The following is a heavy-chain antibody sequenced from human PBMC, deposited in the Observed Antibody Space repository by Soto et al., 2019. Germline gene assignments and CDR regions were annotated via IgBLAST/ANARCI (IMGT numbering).Heavy chain of an antibody. D-gene: IGHD6-6*01. CDR1: GYSFTSYW. Sequence: PVESLKISCKGSGYSFTSYWIGWVLHMPGKGLEWMGIIYPGDSDTRYSPSFQGQVTISADKSISTAYLQWSSLKASDTAMYYCARSSSSSFYYYGMDVWGQGTTVTVSS. V-gene: IGHV5-51*01. CDR3: ARSSSSSFYYYGMDV. J-gene: IGHJ6*02. CDR2: IYPGDSDT.